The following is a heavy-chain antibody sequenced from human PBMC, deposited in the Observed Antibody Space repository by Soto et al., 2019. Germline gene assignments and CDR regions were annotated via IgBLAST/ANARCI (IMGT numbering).Heavy chain of an antibody. CDR3: ARDLAVVVVAAYYYFDY. CDR1: GYTFTSYY. V-gene: IGHV1-46*03. CDR2: INPSGGST. J-gene: IGHJ4*02. Sequence: QVQLVQSGAEVKKPGASVKVSCKASGYTFTSYYMHWVRQAPGQGLEWMGIINPSGGSTSYAQNFQGRVTMTRDTSTCTVYMELSSLRSEDTAVYYCARDLAVVVVAAYYYFDYWGQGTLVTVSS. D-gene: IGHD2-15*01.